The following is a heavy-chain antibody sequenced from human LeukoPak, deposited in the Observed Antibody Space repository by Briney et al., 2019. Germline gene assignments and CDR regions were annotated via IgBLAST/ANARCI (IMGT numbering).Heavy chain of an antibody. Sequence: PGGSLRLSCAPSGFTFDDYGMSWVHQAPGKGLEWVSGINWNGGSTGYADSVKGRFSISRDNAKNALYLQMNSLRAEDTALYYCASGVVAANYFDYWGQGTLVTVSS. V-gene: IGHV3-20*04. D-gene: IGHD2-15*01. CDR3: ASGVVAANYFDY. J-gene: IGHJ4*02. CDR1: GFTFDDYG. CDR2: INWNGGST.